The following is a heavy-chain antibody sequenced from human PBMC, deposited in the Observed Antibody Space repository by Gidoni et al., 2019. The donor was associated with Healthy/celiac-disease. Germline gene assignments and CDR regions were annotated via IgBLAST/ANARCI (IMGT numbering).Heavy chain of an antibody. V-gene: IGHV3-15*01. CDR1: GFTFSNAW. CDR2: IKSKTDGGTT. D-gene: IGHD1-26*01. J-gene: IGHJ4*02. Sequence: EVQLVESGGGLVQPGGSLRLSFAASGFTFSNAWMSWVRQAPGKGLGWGGRIKSKTDGGTTDYAAPVKGRFTISRDDSKNTLYLKMNSLKTEDTAVYYCTTDEGIVGATKRDYWGQGTLVTVSS. CDR3: TTDEGIVGATKRDY.